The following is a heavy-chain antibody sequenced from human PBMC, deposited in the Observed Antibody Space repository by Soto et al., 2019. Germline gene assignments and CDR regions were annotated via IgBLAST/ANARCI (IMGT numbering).Heavy chain of an antibody. Sequence: QLQLQESGSGLVKPSQTLSLTCAVSGGSISSGGYSWSWIRQPPGKGLEWIGYIYHSGSTYYNPSLKRRLXXXVXXSKNQFSLKLGSVTAEDTAVYYCASSRGGPVPLDDWGQGTLVTVSS. CDR3: ASSRGGPVPLDD. J-gene: IGHJ4*02. V-gene: IGHV4-30-2*01. D-gene: IGHD3-16*01. CDR1: GGSISSGGYS. CDR2: IYHSGST.